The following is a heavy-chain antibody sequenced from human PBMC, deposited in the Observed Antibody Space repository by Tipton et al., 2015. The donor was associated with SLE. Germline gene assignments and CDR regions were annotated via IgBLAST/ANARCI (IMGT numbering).Heavy chain of an antibody. CDR3: ARSHHDILEVDY. CDR1: TFSSYA. Sequence: TFSSYAMHWVRQAPGKGLEWIGSIYYSGSTYYNPSLKSRVTISVDTSKNQFSLKLSSVTAADTAVYYCARSHHDILEVDYWGQGTLVTVSS. J-gene: IGHJ4*02. V-gene: IGHV4-39*07. CDR2: IYYSGST. D-gene: IGHD3-9*01.